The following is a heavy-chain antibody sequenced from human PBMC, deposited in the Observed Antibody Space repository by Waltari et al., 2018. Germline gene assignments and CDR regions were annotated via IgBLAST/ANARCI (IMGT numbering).Heavy chain of an antibody. D-gene: IGHD4-17*01. CDR1: GFTFSSYW. J-gene: IGHJ6*02. CDR2: IKQDGSDK. CDR3: AKDMREGDYVIYYGMDV. Sequence: EVQLVESGGGLVQPGGSLRLSCAASGFTFSSYWMSWVRQAPGKGLEWVANIKQDGSDKYYVDSVKGRFTISRDNAKNSLYLQMNSLRAEDTALYYCAKDMREGDYVIYYGMDVWGQGTTVTVSS. V-gene: IGHV3-7*03.